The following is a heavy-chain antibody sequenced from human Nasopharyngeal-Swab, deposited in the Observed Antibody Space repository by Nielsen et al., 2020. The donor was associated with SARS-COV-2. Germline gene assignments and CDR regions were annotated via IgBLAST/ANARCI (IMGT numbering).Heavy chain of an antibody. Sequence: GESLKISCAASGFTFSDYYMSWIRQAPGKGLEYISYISGSGGTIYYGDSTKGRFTISRDNAKNSLYLQMNSLSAEDMGFYYCAKDGVHHTFDIWGQGTMVTVSS. CDR3: AKDGVHHTFDI. V-gene: IGHV3-11*01. J-gene: IGHJ3*02. CDR2: ISGSGGTI. CDR1: GFTFSDYY.